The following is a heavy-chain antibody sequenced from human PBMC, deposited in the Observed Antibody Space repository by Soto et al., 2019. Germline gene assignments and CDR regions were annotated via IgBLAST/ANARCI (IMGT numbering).Heavy chain of an antibody. Sequence: QVQLVQSGGEVKRPGASVKVSCKASGYMFSNYAISWVRQTTGQGLEWMGWINVYNGNTNYVQKFKGRVTMATDTYTNTAYLELRSLRSDDTAVYFCARDLSSGWFDYWGQGTLVIVSS. V-gene: IGHV1-18*01. CDR1: GYMFSNYA. CDR2: INVYNGNT. CDR3: ARDLSSGWFDY. D-gene: IGHD6-19*01. J-gene: IGHJ4*02.